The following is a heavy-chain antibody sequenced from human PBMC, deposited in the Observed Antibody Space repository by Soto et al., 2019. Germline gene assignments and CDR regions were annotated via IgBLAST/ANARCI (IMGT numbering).Heavy chain of an antibody. D-gene: IGHD2-21*02. CDR1: GFTFSGYS. CDR2: ISTRSDI. CDR3: AREETAWPLAYGLDV. V-gene: IGHV3-21*01. Sequence: GGSLRLSCAASGFTFSGYSMNWCRQAPGKGLEWVASISTRSDIYYADSVKGRFTISRDNAKNSVSLQRNSLRAEDTAVYYCAREETAWPLAYGLDVWGQGTTVTVSS. J-gene: IGHJ6*02.